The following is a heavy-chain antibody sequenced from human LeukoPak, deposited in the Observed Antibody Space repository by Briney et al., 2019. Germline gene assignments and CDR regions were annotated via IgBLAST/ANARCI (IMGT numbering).Heavy chain of an antibody. Sequence: KTSQTLSLTCTVSGGSISSGSYYWSWIRQPAGKGLEWIERIYTSGSTNYNPSLKSRVTISVDTSKNQFSLKLSSVTAADTAVYYCARAWTTSGDAFDIWGQGTMVTVSS. CDR3: ARAWTTSGDAFDI. D-gene: IGHD4-17*01. CDR2: IYTSGST. V-gene: IGHV4-61*02. J-gene: IGHJ3*02. CDR1: GGSISSGSYY.